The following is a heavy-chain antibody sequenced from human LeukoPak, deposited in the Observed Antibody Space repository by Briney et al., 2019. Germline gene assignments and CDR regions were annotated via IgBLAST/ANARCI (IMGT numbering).Heavy chain of an antibody. Sequence: GGSLRLSCAASGFTFSSYWMHWVRQAPGKGLVWVSRVNSDGSSTSYADSVKGRFTISRDNAKNTLYLQMNSLSAEDTAVYYCARVGLSSSWYPFDYWGQGTLVTVSS. CDR2: VNSDGSST. CDR3: ARVGLSSSWYPFDY. J-gene: IGHJ4*02. CDR1: GFTFSSYW. V-gene: IGHV3-74*01. D-gene: IGHD6-13*01.